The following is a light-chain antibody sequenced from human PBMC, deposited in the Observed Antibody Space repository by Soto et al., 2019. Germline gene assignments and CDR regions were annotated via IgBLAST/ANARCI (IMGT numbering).Light chain of an antibody. CDR1: QSISSY. Sequence: DIQMTQSPSSLSASVGDRVIITCRASQSISSYLNWYQQKPGKAPKLLIYAASSLQSGVPSRFSGSGFGTDFTLTISSLQPEDFATYYCQKSSRTPPFTLGPGTKVDMK. CDR2: AAS. V-gene: IGKV1-39*01. CDR3: QKSSRTPPFT. J-gene: IGKJ3*01.